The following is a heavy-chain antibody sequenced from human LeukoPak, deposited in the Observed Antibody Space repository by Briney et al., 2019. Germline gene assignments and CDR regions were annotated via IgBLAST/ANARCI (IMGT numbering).Heavy chain of an antibody. CDR2: ISYDGSNE. Sequence: GSLRLSCAASGFPFSSYAMHWVRQAPGKGLEWGAVISYDGSNEYYADSVKGRFTISRDNSKNTLYLQMNSLRAEDTAVYYCAKDPGYSSSWSDYWGQGTLVTVSS. D-gene: IGHD6-13*01. J-gene: IGHJ4*02. CDR3: AKDPGYSSSWSDY. V-gene: IGHV3-30*04. CDR1: GFPFSSYA.